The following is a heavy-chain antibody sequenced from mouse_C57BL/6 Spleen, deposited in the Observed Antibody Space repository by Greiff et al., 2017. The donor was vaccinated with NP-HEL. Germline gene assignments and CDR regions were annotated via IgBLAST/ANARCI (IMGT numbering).Heavy chain of an antibody. D-gene: IGHD1-1*01. Sequence: EVMLVESGGGLVKPGGSLKLSCAASGFTFSDYGMHWVRQAPEKGLEWVAYISSGSSTIYYADTVKGRFTISRDNAKNTLFLQITSLRSEDTAMYYCARLTTVVARYFDVWGKGTPVTVSS. V-gene: IGHV5-17*01. CDR3: ARLTTVVARYFDV. CDR2: ISSGSSTI. CDR1: GFTFSDYG. J-gene: IGHJ1*03.